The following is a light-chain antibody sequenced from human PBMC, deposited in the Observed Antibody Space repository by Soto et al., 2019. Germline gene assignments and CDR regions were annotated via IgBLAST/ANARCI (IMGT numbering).Light chain of an antibody. Sequence: QSVLTQPASVSGSPGQSITISCTGTSSDVGAYNYVSWYQQHPGKAPKLMIYEVSNRPSGVSNRFSGSKSGNTASLTISGLAAEDEADYYCSSYTSSSTWVFGGGTKLTVL. CDR1: SSDVGAYNY. CDR3: SSYTSSSTWV. J-gene: IGLJ3*02. CDR2: EVS. V-gene: IGLV2-14*01.